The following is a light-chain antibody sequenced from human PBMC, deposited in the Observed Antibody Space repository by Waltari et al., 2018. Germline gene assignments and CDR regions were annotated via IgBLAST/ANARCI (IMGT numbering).Light chain of an antibody. Sequence: FMLTQPHSVSESPGQAVTISCTRSSGKIATNLVQWYQQRPGSAPTILIFGDNQRPPGVSARFSASIDRSSHSASLTISGVRAEDEAVYYCQSHESTSNVVFGAGTKLTVL. CDR2: GDN. V-gene: IGLV6-57*04. J-gene: IGLJ2*01. CDR1: SGKIATNL. CDR3: QSHESTSNVV.